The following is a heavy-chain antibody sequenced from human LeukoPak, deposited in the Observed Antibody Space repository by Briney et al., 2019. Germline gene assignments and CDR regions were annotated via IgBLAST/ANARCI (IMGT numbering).Heavy chain of an antibody. CDR3: AMRGRRVPAAISYYYGMDV. CDR1: GGSFSGYY. D-gene: IGHD2-2*01. J-gene: IGHJ6*04. V-gene: IGHV4-34*01. Sequence: SETLSLTCAVYGGSFSGYYWSWIRQPPGKGLEWIGEINHSGSTNYNPSLKSRVTISVDTSKNQFSLKLSSVTAADTAVCYCAMRGRRVPAAISYYYGMDVWGKGTTVTVSS. CDR2: INHSGST.